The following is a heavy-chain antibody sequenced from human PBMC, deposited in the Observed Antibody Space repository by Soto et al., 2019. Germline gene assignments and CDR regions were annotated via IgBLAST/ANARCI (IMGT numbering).Heavy chain of an antibody. Sequence: PSETLSLTCAVYGGSFSGYYWSWIRQPPGKGLEWIGEINHSGSTNYNPSLKSRVTISVDTSKNQFSLKLSSVTAADTAVYYCASNYGDYVETVIFDYWGQGTLVTVSS. CDR3: ASNYGDYVETVIFDY. J-gene: IGHJ4*02. V-gene: IGHV4-34*01. CDR2: INHSGST. CDR1: GGSFSGYY. D-gene: IGHD4-17*01.